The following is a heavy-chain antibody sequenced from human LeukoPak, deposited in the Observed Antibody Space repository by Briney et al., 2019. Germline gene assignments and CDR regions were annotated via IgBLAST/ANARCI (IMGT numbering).Heavy chain of an antibody. V-gene: IGHV3-30-3*01. Sequence: PGRSLRLSCAASGFTFSSHAMHWVRQAPGKGLEWVAVISYDGTNKDYADSVKGRFTISRDNSKNTLYLQMNSLRAEDTAVNYCARDLSGSYTCDYWGQGTLVTVSS. CDR1: GFTFSSHA. J-gene: IGHJ4*02. D-gene: IGHD1-26*01. CDR3: ARDLSGSYTCDY. CDR2: ISYDGTNK.